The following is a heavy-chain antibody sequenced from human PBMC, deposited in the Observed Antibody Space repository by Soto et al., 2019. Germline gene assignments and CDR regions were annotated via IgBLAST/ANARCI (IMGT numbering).Heavy chain of an antibody. Sequence: SETLSLTCTVSGGSISSYYWSWIRQPPGKGLEWIGYIYYSGSTNYNPSLKSRVTISVDTSKNQFSLKLSSVTAADTAVYYCASPTRDGMIDYWGQGTLVTVSS. CDR2: IYYSGST. J-gene: IGHJ4*02. V-gene: IGHV4-59*08. CDR1: GGSISSYY. CDR3: ASPTRDGMIDY.